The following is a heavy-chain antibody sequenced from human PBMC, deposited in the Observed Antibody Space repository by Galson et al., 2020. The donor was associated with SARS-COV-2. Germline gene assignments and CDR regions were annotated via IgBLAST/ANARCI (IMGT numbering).Heavy chain of an antibody. D-gene: IGHD1-26*01. V-gene: IGHV3-30*02. Sequence: GGSLRLSCAASGFTFSSYGMHWVRQAPGKGLEWVAVIWYDGSNKYYADSVKGRFTISRDNSKNTLYLQMNSLRAEDTAVYYCAKSISGSPPGFDYWGQGTLVTVSS. J-gene: IGHJ4*02. CDR2: IWYDGSNK. CDR3: AKSISGSPPGFDY. CDR1: GFTFSSYG.